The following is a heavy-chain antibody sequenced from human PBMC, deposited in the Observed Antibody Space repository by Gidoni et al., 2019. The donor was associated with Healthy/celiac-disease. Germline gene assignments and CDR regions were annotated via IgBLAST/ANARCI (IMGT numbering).Heavy chain of an antibody. CDR1: GFTFSSYA. Sequence: QVQLVESGGGVVQPGRSLRLSCAASGFTFSSYAMHWVRQAPGKGLEWVAVISYDGSNKYYADSVKGRFTISRDNSKNTLYLQMNSVRAEDTAVYYCARDGSSSWVDYYYYGMDVWGQGTTVTVSS. J-gene: IGHJ6*02. CDR3: ARDGSSSWVDYYYYGMDV. V-gene: IGHV3-30-3*01. CDR2: ISYDGSNK. D-gene: IGHD6-13*01.